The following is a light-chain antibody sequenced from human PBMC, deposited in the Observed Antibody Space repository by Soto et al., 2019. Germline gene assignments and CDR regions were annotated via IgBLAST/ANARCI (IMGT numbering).Light chain of an antibody. CDR3: QSYDSSLSDVV. CDR2: GNS. CDR1: SRDIERYNL. J-gene: IGLJ2*01. Sequence: QSALIQPDSVSGSLGQSITISCTGTSRDIERYNLVSWYQQYPGKAPKLIIYGNSNRPSGVPDRFSGSKSGTSASLAITGLQAEDEADYYCQSYDSSLSDVVFGGGTQLTVL. V-gene: IGLV2-14*02.